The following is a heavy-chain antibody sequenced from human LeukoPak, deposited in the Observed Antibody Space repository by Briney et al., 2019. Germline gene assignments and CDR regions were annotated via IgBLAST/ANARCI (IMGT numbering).Heavy chain of an antibody. J-gene: IGHJ4*02. D-gene: IGHD3-10*01. Sequence: SETLSLTCAVSGGSISSSYYWGWIRQPPGKGLDWIGSIYYGGSTYYNPSLRSRVTTSVDTSKNQFSLKLTSVTAADTAVYYCARHGNHYYGSGGFDYWGQGTLVTVSS. CDR2: IYYGGST. CDR1: GGSISSSYY. V-gene: IGHV4-39*01. CDR3: ARHGNHYYGSGGFDY.